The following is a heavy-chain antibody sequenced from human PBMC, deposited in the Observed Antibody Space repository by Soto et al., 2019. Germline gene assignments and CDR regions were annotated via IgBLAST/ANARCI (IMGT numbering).Heavy chain of an antibody. V-gene: IGHV4-59*01. J-gene: IGHJ4*02. CDR2: IYYSGST. Sequence: SETLSLTCTVSGGSISSYYWSWIRQPPGKGLEWIGYIYYSGSTNYNPSLKSRVTISVDTSKNQFSLKLSSVTAADTAVYYCARDRRYSYGFTYFDDWGQGTRVTVSS. CDR1: GGSISSYY. CDR3: ARDRRYSYGFTYFDD. D-gene: IGHD5-18*01.